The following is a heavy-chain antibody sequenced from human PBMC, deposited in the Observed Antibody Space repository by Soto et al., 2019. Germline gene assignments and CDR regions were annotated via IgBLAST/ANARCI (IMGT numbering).Heavy chain of an antibody. CDR1: GFTFSDHY. J-gene: IGHJ3*02. CDR2: TRNKANSYTT. D-gene: IGHD2-21*02. Sequence: EVQLVESGGGLVQPGGSLRLSCAASGFTFSDHYMDWVRQAPGKGLEWVGRTRNKANSYTTEYAASVKGRFTISRDDSKNSLYLQMNSLKTEDTAVYYCARVCGGDCRYPRRPNAFDIWGQGTMVTVSS. CDR3: ARVCGGDCRYPRRPNAFDI. V-gene: IGHV3-72*01.